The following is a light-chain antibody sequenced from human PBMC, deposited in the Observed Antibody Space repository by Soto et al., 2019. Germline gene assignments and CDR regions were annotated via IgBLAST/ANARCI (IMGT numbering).Light chain of an antibody. V-gene: IGLV2-14*03. CDR1: SADVGTSNF. J-gene: IGLJ1*01. Sequence: QSSLTHHASSPGSPGQSITISCTVISADVGTSNFVSWYQHHPCKAPRLILYDVANRPSGVSNRFAGSKSGDTASLTISGLQADDEADYYCSSYTSGPLYVFGNGTKVT. CDR3: SSYTSGPLYV. CDR2: DVA.